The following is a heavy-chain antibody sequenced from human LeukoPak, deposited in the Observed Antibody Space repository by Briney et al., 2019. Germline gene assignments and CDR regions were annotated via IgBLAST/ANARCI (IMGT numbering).Heavy chain of an antibody. CDR2: IRDDGGNK. J-gene: IGHJ4*02. D-gene: IGHD6-13*01. V-gene: IGHV3-30*02. CDR1: GFTFSTYG. CDR3: AANSVPAAGTEKMFGY. Sequence: PGGSLRLSCAASGFTFSTYGIHWVRQAPGKGLQWVAFIRDDGGNKYYADSVKGRFTISRDNSKNTLYLQMNSLRAEDTAVYYCAANSVPAAGTEKMFGYWGQGTLVTVSS.